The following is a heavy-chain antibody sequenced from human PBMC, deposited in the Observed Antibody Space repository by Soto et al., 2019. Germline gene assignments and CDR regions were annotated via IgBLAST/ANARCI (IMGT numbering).Heavy chain of an antibody. CDR1: GGSFSGYY. CDR2: INHSGST. J-gene: IGHJ6*03. CDR3: ARGGVFTIFGVVRHPLNYMDV. D-gene: IGHD3-3*01. Sequence: PSETLSLTCAVYGGSFSGYYWSWIRQPPGKGLEWIGEINHSGSTNYNPSLKSRVTISVDTSKNQFSLKLSSVTAADTAVYYCARGGVFTIFGVVRHPLNYMDVWGKGTTVTVSS. V-gene: IGHV4-34*01.